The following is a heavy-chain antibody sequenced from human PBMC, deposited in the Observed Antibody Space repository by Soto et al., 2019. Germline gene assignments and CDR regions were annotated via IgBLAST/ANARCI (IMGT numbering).Heavy chain of an antibody. J-gene: IGHJ4*02. D-gene: IGHD2-2*01. CDR2: IYHSGST. V-gene: IGHV4-30-2*01. Sequence: QLQLQASGSGLVKPSQTLSLTCAVSGGSISRGGYSWSWIRQPPGKGLEWIGYIYHSGSTYYNPSLMSRVTISVDRFKIQFSVQLSSVTAADTAVYYCAGGRLGTRRDYWGQGTLVNVSS. CDR1: GGSISRGGYS. CDR3: AGGRLGTRRDY.